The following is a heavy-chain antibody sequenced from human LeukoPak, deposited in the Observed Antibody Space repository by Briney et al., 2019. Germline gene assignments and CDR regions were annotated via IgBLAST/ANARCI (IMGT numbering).Heavy chain of an antibody. CDR3: ARHDYGDWFDP. CDR2: IYYSGST. V-gene: IGHV4-59*01. J-gene: IGHJ5*02. D-gene: IGHD4-17*01. CDR1: GGSISSYY. Sequence: SETLSLTCTVSGGSISSYYWSWIRQPPGKGLEWIGYIYYSGSTNYNPSLMSRVTISVDTSKNQFSLKLSSVTAADTAVYYCARHDYGDWFDPWGQGTLVTVSS.